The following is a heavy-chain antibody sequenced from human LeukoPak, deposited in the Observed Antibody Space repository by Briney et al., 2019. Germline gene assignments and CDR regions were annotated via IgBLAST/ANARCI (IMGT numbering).Heavy chain of an antibody. D-gene: IGHD3-22*01. Sequence: SETLSLTCAVYGGSFSGYYWSWIRQPPGKGLEWIGEINHSGSTNYNPSLKSRVTISVDTSRNQFSLKLTSVTAADTAVYYCARVVVTLGYYFDYWGQGTLVTVSS. V-gene: IGHV4-34*01. J-gene: IGHJ4*02. CDR1: GGSFSGYY. CDR2: INHSGST. CDR3: ARVVVTLGYYFDY.